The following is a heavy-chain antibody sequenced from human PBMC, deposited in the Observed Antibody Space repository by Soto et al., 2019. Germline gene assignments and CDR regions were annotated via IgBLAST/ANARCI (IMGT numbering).Heavy chain of an antibody. V-gene: IGHV5-51*01. J-gene: IGHJ4*02. CDR1: GYSFTSYW. CDR3: GRRLIDSGGEFDY. Sequence: GESLKISCKGSGYSFTSYWIGWVRQMPGKGLEWMGIIYPGDSDTRYSPSFQGQVTISADKSSSTAYLQWSSLKASDTAMYYCGRRLIDSGGEFDYWGQGTLVTVSS. D-gene: IGHD5-12*01. CDR2: IYPGDSDT.